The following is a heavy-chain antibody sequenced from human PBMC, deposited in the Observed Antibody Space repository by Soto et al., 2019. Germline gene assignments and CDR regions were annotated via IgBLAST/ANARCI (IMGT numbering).Heavy chain of an antibody. CDR1: GFTFSSYA. CDR3: ARDLDSSGWYGAFDI. J-gene: IGHJ3*02. D-gene: IGHD6-19*01. V-gene: IGHV3-30-3*01. CDR2: ISYDGSNK. Sequence: QVQLVESGGGVVQPGRSLRLSCAASGFTFSSYAMHWVRRAPGKGLEWVAVISYDGSNKYYADSVKGRFTISRDNSKNTLYLQMNSLRAEDTAVYYCARDLDSSGWYGAFDIWGQGTMVTVSS.